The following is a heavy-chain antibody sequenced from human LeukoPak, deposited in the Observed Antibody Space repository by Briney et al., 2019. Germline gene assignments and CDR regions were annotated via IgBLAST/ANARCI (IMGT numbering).Heavy chain of an antibody. CDR3: ARDRSGSHPNWFDP. V-gene: IGHV3-23*01. J-gene: IGHJ5*02. D-gene: IGHD3-10*01. CDR2: ITGNGANT. Sequence: GGSLRLSCAASGFTFSSYGMSWVRQAPGKGLEWVSAITGNGANTFYADSVKGRFTISRDNSKNTMYLQMNSLRAEDTALYYCARDRSGSHPNWFDPWGQGTLVTVSS. CDR1: GFTFSSYG.